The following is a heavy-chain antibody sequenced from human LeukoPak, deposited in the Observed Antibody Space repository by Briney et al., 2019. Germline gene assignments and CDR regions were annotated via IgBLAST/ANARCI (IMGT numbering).Heavy chain of an antibody. D-gene: IGHD3-10*01. V-gene: IGHV1-46*01. J-gene: IGHJ6*03. Sequence: GGSLRLSCAASGYTFTSYYMYWVRQAPGQGLEWMGLINPSGGSTNCAQKFQGRVTMTRDTSTSTVYMELSRLRSEDTAVYYCARGPSITMVRGGQWYYYMDVWGKGTTVTISS. CDR2: INPSGGST. CDR1: GYTFTSYY. CDR3: ARGPSITMVRGGQWYYYMDV.